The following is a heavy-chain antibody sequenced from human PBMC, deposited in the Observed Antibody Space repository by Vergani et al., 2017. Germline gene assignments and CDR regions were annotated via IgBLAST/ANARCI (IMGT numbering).Heavy chain of an antibody. D-gene: IGHD3-16*01. J-gene: IGHJ3*02. CDR1: GFTFSSYW. CDR2: IKSDGSST. V-gene: IGHV3-74*01. Sequence: EVQLVESGGGLVQPGGSLRLSCAASGFTFSSYWMHWVRQAPGKGLVWVSRIKSDGSSTSYADSVKGRFTISRDNAKNTLYLQMNSLRAEDTAVYYCARDQYYDYVWGSYGAFDIWGQGTMVTVSS. CDR3: ARDQYYDYVWGSYGAFDI.